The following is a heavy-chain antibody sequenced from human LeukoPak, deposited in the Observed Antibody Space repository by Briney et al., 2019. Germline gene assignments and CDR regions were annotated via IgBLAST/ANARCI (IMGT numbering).Heavy chain of an antibody. CDR3: ARDYYGDLYFDP. CDR2: ISSSSSYI. V-gene: IGHV3-21*01. D-gene: IGHD4-17*01. J-gene: IGHJ4*02. Sequence: GGSLRLSCAASGFTFSRYTMNWVRQAPGKGLEWVSSISSSSSYIYYADSVKGRFTISRDNAKNSLYLQMNSLRAEDTAVYYCARDYYGDLYFDPWGQGTLVTVSS. CDR1: GFTFSRYT.